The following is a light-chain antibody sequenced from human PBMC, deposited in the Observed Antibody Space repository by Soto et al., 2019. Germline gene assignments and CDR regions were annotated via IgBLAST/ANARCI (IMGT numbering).Light chain of an antibody. CDR1: QSVSSN. CDR3: QQYNNWTLT. J-gene: IGKJ5*01. V-gene: IGKV3D-15*01. Sequence: IVLTQSPATLSVSPGERATLSCRASQSVSSNLAWHPQRPGQTPRLLIYGASTRATGVPARFSGGGSGTEFNLTITSLQSEDFAVYWCQQYNNWTLTFGPGTRLEIK. CDR2: GAS.